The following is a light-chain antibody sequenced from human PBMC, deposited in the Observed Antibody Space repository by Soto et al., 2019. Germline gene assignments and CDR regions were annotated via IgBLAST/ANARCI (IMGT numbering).Light chain of an antibody. J-gene: IGLJ2*01. CDR2: NVD. V-gene: IGLV2-14*03. CDR3: SSYADSSNVV. Sequence: QSALTQVASVSASPGQSITISCTGTSSDVGGHNYVSWYQQHPGKAPKLMIYNVDYRPSGVSNRFSGSKSGNTASLTISGIQADDAAYYYCSSYADSSNVVFGGGTKVTVL. CDR1: SSDVGGHNY.